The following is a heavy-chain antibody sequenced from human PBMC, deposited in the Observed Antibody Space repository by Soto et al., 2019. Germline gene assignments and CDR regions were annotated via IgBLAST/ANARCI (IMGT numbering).Heavy chain of an antibody. V-gene: IGHV4-59*01. J-gene: IGHJ4*02. Sequence: SETLSLTCTVSGGSISSYYWSWIRQPPGKGLEWIGYIYYSGSTNYNPSLKSRVTISVDTSKNQFSLKLSSVTAADTAVYYCARGTDAELGTEAVFDYWGQGTLVTVSS. D-gene: IGHD7-27*01. CDR1: GGSISSYY. CDR2: IYYSGST. CDR3: ARGTDAELGTEAVFDY.